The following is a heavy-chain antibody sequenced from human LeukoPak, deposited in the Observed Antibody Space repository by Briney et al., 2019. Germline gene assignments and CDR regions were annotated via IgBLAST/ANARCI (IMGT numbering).Heavy chain of an antibody. D-gene: IGHD6-6*01. CDR3: ARAYSNSPAGGYFDY. CDR1: GFTFSSYS. J-gene: IGHJ4*02. Sequence: GGSLRLSCAASGFTFSSYSMNWVRQAPEKGLEWVSSISSSSSGYIYYADSLKGRFTISRDNAKNSLYLQMNSLRAEDTAVYYCARAYSNSPAGGYFDYWGQGTLVTVSS. CDR2: ISSSSSGYI. V-gene: IGHV3-21*01.